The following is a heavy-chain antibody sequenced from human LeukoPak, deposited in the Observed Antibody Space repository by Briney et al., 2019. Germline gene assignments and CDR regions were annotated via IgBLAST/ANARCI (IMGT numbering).Heavy chain of an antibody. CDR1: GFTFRSYA. Sequence: GGSLRLSCAASGFTFRSYALHWVRQAPGQGLEWMGWINPNSGGTNYAQKFQGRVTMTRDTSISTAYMELSRLRSDDTAVYYCARRVAVAGTDFDYWGQGTLVTVSS. D-gene: IGHD6-19*01. CDR2: INPNSGGT. V-gene: IGHV1-2*02. CDR3: ARRVAVAGTDFDY. J-gene: IGHJ4*02.